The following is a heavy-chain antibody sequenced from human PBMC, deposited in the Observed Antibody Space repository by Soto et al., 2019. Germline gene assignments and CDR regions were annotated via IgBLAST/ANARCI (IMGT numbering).Heavy chain of an antibody. J-gene: IGHJ3*02. CDR1: GYTSTSYY. CDR2: INPSGGST. CDR3: VRITDSSGPSGDAFDI. D-gene: IGHD3-22*01. Sequence: SVKVSCKASGYTSTSYYMHWVRQAPGQGLEWMGIINPSGGSTSYAQKFQGRVTMTRDTSTSTVYMELSSLRSEDTAVYYCVRITDSSGPSGDAFDIWGQGTMVTVSS. V-gene: IGHV1-46*01.